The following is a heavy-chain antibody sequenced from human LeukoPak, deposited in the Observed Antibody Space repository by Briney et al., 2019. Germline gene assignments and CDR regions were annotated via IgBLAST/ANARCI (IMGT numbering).Heavy chain of an antibody. Sequence: PSETLSLTCTVSGGSISRYYWSWIRQPPGKGLEWIGYIYYSGSTNYNPSLKSRVTISVDTSKNQFSLNLSSVTAADTAVYYCASSSIAVAGTLNWFDYWGQGTLVTVSS. CDR2: IYYSGST. J-gene: IGHJ4*02. CDR1: GGSISRYY. V-gene: IGHV4-59*01. CDR3: ASSSIAVAGTLNWFDY. D-gene: IGHD6-19*01.